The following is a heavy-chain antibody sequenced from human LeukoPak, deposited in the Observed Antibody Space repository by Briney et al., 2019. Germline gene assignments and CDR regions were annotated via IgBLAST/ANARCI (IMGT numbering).Heavy chain of an antibody. J-gene: IGHJ3*02. CDR3: ARADHSKLGTLWFGEPDAFDI. D-gene: IGHD3-10*01. CDR2: IYYSGST. CDR1: GGSISSYY. Sequence: KTSETLSLTCTVSGGSISSYYWSWIRQPPGKGLEWIGYIYYSGSTNYNPSLKSRVTISVDTSKNQFSLKLSSVTAADTAVYYCARADHSKLGTLWFGEPDAFDIWGQGTMVTVSS. V-gene: IGHV4-59*01.